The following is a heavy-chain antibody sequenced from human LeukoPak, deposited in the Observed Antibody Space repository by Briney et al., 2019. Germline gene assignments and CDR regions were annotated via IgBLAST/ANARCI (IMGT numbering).Heavy chain of an antibody. CDR2: VYLDDSDT. CDR3: VRERSSQGYFDF. J-gene: IGHJ4*02. CDR1: GYRFNTYW. Sequence: GESLKISCKGSGYRFNTYWIAWVRQMPGKGLEWMGSVYLDDSDTRYSPSFQGQVTISAAKSISTAYLQWSSLKASDTAMYYCVRERSSQGYFDFWGQGTLVTVSS. V-gene: IGHV5-51*01. D-gene: IGHD6-6*01.